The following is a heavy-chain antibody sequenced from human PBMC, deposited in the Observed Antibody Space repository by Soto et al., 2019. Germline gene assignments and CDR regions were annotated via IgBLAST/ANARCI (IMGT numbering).Heavy chain of an antibody. CDR1: GGSISTSRSY. J-gene: IGHJ5*02. V-gene: IGHV4-39*01. Sequence: SETLCLPCNVSGGSISTSRSYWAWIRQPPGKGLEWLANIFYSGSTYYNPSLASRVTVSVDTSKNEFSLKLRSVTAADTAVYYCARQPTTGDTDLWFDPWGQGTLVTVSS. CDR3: ARQPTTGDTDLWFDP. CDR2: IFYSGST. D-gene: IGHD2-21*01.